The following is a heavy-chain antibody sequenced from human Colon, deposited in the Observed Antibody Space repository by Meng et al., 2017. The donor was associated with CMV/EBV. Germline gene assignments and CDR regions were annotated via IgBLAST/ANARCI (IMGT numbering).Heavy chain of an antibody. CDR2: MNQDGSNK. J-gene: IGHJ4*02. CDR1: EFPFRNYW. Sequence: SCAGSEFPFRNYWMSWVRQAPGKGLEWVANMNQDGSNKYYVDSVKGRFTISRDNAKNSLYLQMNSLRAEDTAVYYCGREVPGGAVALDYWGQGTLVTVSS. CDR3: GREVPGGAVALDY. D-gene: IGHD2-15*01. V-gene: IGHV3-7*01.